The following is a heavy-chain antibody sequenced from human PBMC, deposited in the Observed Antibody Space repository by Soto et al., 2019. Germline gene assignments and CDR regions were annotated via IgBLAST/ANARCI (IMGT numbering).Heavy chain of an antibody. J-gene: IGHJ4*02. Sequence: EVQLLESGGGLVQPGGSLRLSCAASGFTFSSYAMSWVRQAPVKGLEWVSAISGSGGSTYYADSVKGRFTISRDNSKNTLYLQMNSLRGEDTGVYYCACLSTPFDYWGQGTLVTVSS. D-gene: IGHD6-13*01. V-gene: IGHV3-23*01. CDR1: GFTFSSYA. CDR2: ISGSGGST. CDR3: ACLSTPFDY.